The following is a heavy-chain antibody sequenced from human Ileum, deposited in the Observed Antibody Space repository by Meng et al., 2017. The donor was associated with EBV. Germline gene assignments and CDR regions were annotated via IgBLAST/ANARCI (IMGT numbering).Heavy chain of an antibody. Sequence: QVRLVQSGAEVRKHGALVKVSCQAAEYTFTSSSMNWVRHAPGQGLEWMGWININTGKPTYAQGFTGRFVFSLETSVSTAYLQIDSLKADATAVYYCARGHGWRFDYWGQGTLVTVSS. CDR1: EYTFTSSS. J-gene: IGHJ4*02. CDR3: ARGHGWRFDY. V-gene: IGHV7-4-1*01. CDR2: ININTGKP. D-gene: IGHD6-19*01.